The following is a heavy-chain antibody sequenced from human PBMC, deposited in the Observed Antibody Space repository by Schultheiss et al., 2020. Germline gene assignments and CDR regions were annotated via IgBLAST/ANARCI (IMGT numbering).Heavy chain of an antibody. D-gene: IGHD3-22*01. Sequence: GGSLRLSCAASGFTFDDYTMHWVRQAPGKGLEWVSVIYSGGSTYYADSVKGRFTISRDNSKNTLYLQMNSLRAEDTAVYYCTTENYYDSSGSWGQGTLVTVAS. CDR1: GFTFDDYT. V-gene: IGHV3-53*05. J-gene: IGHJ4*02. CDR3: TTENYYDSSGS. CDR2: IYSGGST.